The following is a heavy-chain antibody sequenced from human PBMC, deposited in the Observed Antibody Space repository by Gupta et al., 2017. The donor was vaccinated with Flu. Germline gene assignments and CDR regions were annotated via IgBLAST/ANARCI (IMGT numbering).Heavy chain of an antibody. Sequence: QVQLQESGPGLVKPSQTLSLTCTVSGCSISSGSYYWSWIRQPAGKGLEWIGRIYTSGSTNYNPSLKSRVTISVDTSKNQFSLKLSSVTAADTAVYYCARSYDFWSGYYLGYWGQGTLVTVSS. CDR2: IYTSGST. D-gene: IGHD3-3*01. J-gene: IGHJ4*02. CDR1: GCSISSGSYY. CDR3: ARSYDFWSGYYLGY. V-gene: IGHV4-61*02.